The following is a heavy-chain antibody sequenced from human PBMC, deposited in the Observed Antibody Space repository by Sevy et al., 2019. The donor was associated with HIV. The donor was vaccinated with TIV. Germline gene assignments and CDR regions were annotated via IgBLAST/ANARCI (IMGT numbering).Heavy chain of an antibody. CDR2: IYWDDDK. CDR1: GFSLSTSGVG. Sequence: SGPTLVKPTQTLTLTCTFSGFSLSTSGVGVGWIRQPPGKALEWLALIYWDDDKRYSPSLKSRLTLTKDTSKNQVVLTMTNMDPGDTATYYCAHRRGNYYDSSDDAFDIWGQGTMVTVSS. V-gene: IGHV2-5*02. CDR3: AHRRGNYYDSSDDAFDI. D-gene: IGHD3-22*01. J-gene: IGHJ3*02.